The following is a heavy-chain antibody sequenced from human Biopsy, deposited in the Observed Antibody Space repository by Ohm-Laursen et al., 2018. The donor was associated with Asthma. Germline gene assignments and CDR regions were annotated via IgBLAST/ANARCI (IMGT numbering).Heavy chain of an antibody. J-gene: IGHJ5*02. Sequence: GASVKVSCKASGYTFTSYYMHWVRQAPGHGLEWMGRINPNSGGTNYAQKFQGRVTMTSDASISTAYMELSRLRSDDTALYYCARGQKSPGDRWFDPWGQGTLVTVSS. CDR3: ARGQKSPGDRWFDP. CDR2: INPNSGGT. D-gene: IGHD7-27*01. V-gene: IGHV1-2*06. CDR1: GYTFTSYY.